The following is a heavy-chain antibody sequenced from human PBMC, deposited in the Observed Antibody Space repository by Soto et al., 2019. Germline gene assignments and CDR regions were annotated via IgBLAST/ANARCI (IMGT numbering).Heavy chain of an antibody. V-gene: IGHV4-59*11. J-gene: IGHJ4*02. CDR1: GDSLRNHY. CDR3: ARVSYFRGFDWLFAFDS. D-gene: IGHD3-9*01. Sequence: SETLSLTCSVSGDSLRNHYWSWIRQPPGSRLEWLGHIFYSGDTSSYNPSLKSRVSMSVDTSKNQFSLKLRSVSADDTAVYFCARVSYFRGFDWLFAFDSWGQGALVTVPQ. CDR2: IFYSGDT.